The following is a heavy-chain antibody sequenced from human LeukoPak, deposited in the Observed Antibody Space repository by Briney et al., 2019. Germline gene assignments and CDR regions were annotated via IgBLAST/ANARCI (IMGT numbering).Heavy chain of an antibody. CDR1: GFTFSSYA. CDR2: ISGSGGST. V-gene: IGHV3-23*01. CDR3: AKGSYNWNDRPTDY. D-gene: IGHD1-20*01. Sequence: PGGSLRLSCAASGFTFSSYAMSWVRQAPGKGLEWVSAISGSGGSTYYADSVKGRFTISRDNSKNTLYLQMNSLRAEDTAVYYCAKGSYNWNDRPTDYWGQGTLVTVSS. J-gene: IGHJ4*02.